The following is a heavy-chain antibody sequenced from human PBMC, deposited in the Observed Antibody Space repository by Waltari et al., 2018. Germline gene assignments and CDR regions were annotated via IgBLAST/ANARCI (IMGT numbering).Heavy chain of an antibody. D-gene: IGHD2-15*01. Sequence: QLQLQESGPGLVKPSETLSLTCTVPGGSISSSSYYWGWIRQPPGKGLEWIGSIYYSGSTYYNPSLKSRVTISVDTSKNQFSLKLSSVTAADTAVYYCARHCVVAATRSNWFDPWGQGTLVTVSS. CDR3: ARHCVVAATRSNWFDP. CDR2: IYYSGST. J-gene: IGHJ5*02. CDR1: GGSISSSSYY. V-gene: IGHV4-39*07.